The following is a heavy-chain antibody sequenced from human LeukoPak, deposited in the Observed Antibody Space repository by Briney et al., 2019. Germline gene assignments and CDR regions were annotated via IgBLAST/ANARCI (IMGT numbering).Heavy chain of an antibody. CDR3: ARGVVSPRGGYYGMDV. CDR2: ISSSSSYT. J-gene: IGHJ6*02. D-gene: IGHD3-16*01. CDR1: GFTFSSYS. Sequence: GGSLRLSCAASGFTFSSYSMNWVRQAPGKGLEWVSSISSSSSYTYYADSVKGRFTVSRDNAKNSLYLQMNSLRAEDTAVYYCARGVVSPRGGYYGMDVWGQGTTVTVSS. V-gene: IGHV3-21*01.